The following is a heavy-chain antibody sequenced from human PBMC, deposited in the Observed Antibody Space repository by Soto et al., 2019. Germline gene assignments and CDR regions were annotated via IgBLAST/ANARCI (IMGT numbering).Heavy chain of an antibody. CDR1: GYTFTGYY. Sequence: ASVKVSCKASGYTFTGYYMHWVRQAPGQGLEWMGWINPNSGGTNYAQKFQGWVTMTRDTSISTAYMELSRLRSEDTAVYYCARGRGGEDFWIGKEHNYHYGMDVWGQGTTVTVSS. D-gene: IGHD3-3*01. CDR3: ARGRGGEDFWIGKEHNYHYGMDV. CDR2: INPNSGGT. J-gene: IGHJ6*02. V-gene: IGHV1-2*04.